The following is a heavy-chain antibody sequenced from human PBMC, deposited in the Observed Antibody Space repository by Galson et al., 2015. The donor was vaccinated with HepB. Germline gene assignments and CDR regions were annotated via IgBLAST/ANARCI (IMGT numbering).Heavy chain of an antibody. CDR2: TYYRSKWYN. V-gene: IGHV6-1*01. Sequence: CAISGDSVSSNSAAWNWIRQSPSRGLEWLGRTYYRSKWYNDYAVSVKSRITINPDTSKNQFSLQLNSVTPEDTAVYYCARGSRHTAMVKANKKTGGDYGMDVWGQGTTVTVSS. J-gene: IGHJ6*02. D-gene: IGHD5-18*01. CDR1: GDSVSSNSAA. CDR3: ARGSRHTAMVKANKKTGGDYGMDV.